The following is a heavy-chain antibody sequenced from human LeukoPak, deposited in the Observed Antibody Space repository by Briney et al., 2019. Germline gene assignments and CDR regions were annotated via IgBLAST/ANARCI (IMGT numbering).Heavy chain of an antibody. CDR3: VTYYFDSSGPKKNY. CDR1: GGSFSGYY. V-gene: IGHV4-34*01. D-gene: IGHD3-22*01. CDR2: INHSGST. J-gene: IGHJ4*02. Sequence: SETLSLTCAVYGGSFSGYYWSWIRQPPGKGLEWIGEINHSGSTNFNPSLKSRVTISVDTSKKQFSLKLSSVTAADTAVYYCVTYYFDSSGPKKNYWGQGTLVTVSS.